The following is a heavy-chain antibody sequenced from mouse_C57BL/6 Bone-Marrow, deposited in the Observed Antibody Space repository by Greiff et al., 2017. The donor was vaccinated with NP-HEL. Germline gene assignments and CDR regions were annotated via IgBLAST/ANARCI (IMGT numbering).Heavy chain of an antibody. CDR3: ARQLRSSMDY. V-gene: IGHV5-6*01. J-gene: IGHJ4*01. D-gene: IGHD1-1*01. Sequence: EVNVVESGGDLVKPGGSLKLSCAASGFTFSSYGMSWVRQTPDKRLEWVATISSGGSYTYYPDSVKGRFTISRDNAKNTLYLQMSSLKSEDTAMYYCARQLRSSMDYWGQGTSVTVSS. CDR1: GFTFSSYG. CDR2: ISSGGSYT.